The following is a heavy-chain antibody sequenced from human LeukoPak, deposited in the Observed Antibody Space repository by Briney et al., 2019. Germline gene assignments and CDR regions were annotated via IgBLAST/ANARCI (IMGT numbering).Heavy chain of an antibody. CDR3: AKDRYSTSSTFTINPFDY. D-gene: IGHD2-2*01. CDR2: VRSDGGSE. Sequence: GGSLRLSCATSGFTFNSYGMNWVRQAPGKGLEWVVFVRSDGGSEYYADSVKGRFSISRDNSKRTVDLQMNSLRLEDTAIYYCAKDRYSTSSTFTINPFDYWGQGILVTVSS. J-gene: IGHJ4*02. V-gene: IGHV3-30*02. CDR1: GFTFNSYG.